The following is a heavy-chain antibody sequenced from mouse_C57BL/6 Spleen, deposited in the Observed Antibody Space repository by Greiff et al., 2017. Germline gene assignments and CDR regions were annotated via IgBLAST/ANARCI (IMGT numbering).Heavy chain of an antibody. D-gene: IGHD2-3*01. CDR3: ARDGYYENWYFDV. V-gene: IGHV1-82*01. Sequence: VMLVESGPELVKPGASVKISCKASGYAFSSSWMNWVKQRPGKGLEWIGRIYPGDGDTNYNGKFKGKATLTADKSSSTAYMQLSSLTSEDSAVYFCARDGYYENWYFDVWGTGTTVTVSS. CDR2: IYPGDGDT. CDR1: GYAFSSSW. J-gene: IGHJ1*03.